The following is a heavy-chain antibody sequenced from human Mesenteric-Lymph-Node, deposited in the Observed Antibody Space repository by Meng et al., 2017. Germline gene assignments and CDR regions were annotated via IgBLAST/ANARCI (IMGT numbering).Heavy chain of an antibody. D-gene: IGHD1-26*01. CDR3: TRNQWGPHL. V-gene: IGHV3-74*01. CDR1: GYTFSSYW. J-gene: IGHJ2*01. CDR2: ISGDGSST. Sequence: EWQLWESWGGLIQPGESLRLSCAASGYTFSSYWKSWVRQPPEKGLVWISHISGDGSSTSYADSVKGRFTISRDNAKNTLYLQMNSLRVEDTAVYYCTRNQWGPHLWGRGTLVTVSS.